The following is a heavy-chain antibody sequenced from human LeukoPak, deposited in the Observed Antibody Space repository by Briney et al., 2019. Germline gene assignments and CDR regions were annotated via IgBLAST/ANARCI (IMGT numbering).Heavy chain of an antibody. CDR3: ARALYCSSTSCLNGYFDY. V-gene: IGHV3-74*01. D-gene: IGHD2-2*01. Sequence: PGGSLRLSCAASGFTFSSYWMHWVRQAPGKGLVWVSRINSGGSSTSYADSVKGRFTISRDNAKNTLYLQMNSLRAEDTAVYYCARALYCSSTSCLNGYFDYWGQGTLVTVSS. CDR2: INSGGSST. J-gene: IGHJ4*02. CDR1: GFTFSSYW.